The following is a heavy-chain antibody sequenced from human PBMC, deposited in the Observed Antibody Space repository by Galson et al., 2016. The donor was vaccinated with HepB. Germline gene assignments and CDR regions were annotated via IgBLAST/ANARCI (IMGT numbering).Heavy chain of an antibody. CDR1: GFTFTAYY. J-gene: IGHJ6*02. CDR2: VIPALNVA. Sequence: SVKVSCKASGFTFTAYYLHWLRQAPGQGLEWMGRVIPALNVANYTQKFQGKVTMTADQVTNTVYMELRSLRSDDTAVYYCAMSRDSGDFWSGYYELDVWGQGTMVIVSS. V-gene: IGHV1-69*02. CDR3: AMSRDSGDFWSGYYELDV. D-gene: IGHD3-3*01.